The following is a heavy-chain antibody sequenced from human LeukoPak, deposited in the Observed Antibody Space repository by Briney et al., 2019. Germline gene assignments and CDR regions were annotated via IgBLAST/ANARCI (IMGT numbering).Heavy chain of an antibody. V-gene: IGHV1-69*04. D-gene: IGHD2-21*02. CDR2: IIPLVGEV. CDR1: GGSFDRYG. CDR3: ARDMSPPGVLVTADYGLDV. J-gene: IGHJ6*02. Sequence: GASVKVSCKASGGSFDRYGISWVRQAPGQGLEWMGRIIPLVGEVIYSQKFQDRVTISADRFTSEAYMEVRRLRPEDTAVYFCARDMSPPGVLVTADYGLDVWGQGTTLTVSS.